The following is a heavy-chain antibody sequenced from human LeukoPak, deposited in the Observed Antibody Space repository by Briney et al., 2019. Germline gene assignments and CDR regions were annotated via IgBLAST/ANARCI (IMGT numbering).Heavy chain of an antibody. CDR1: GGSISSSSYY. CDR3: AREVLGAHGAFDI. Sequence: PSETLSLTCTVSGGSISSSSYYWGWIRQSPGEGLEWIGNIYYSGSTYYNPSLKSRVTISVDTSKNQFSLKLSSVTAADTAVYYCAREVLGAHGAFDIWGQGTMVTVSS. D-gene: IGHD1-26*01. V-gene: IGHV4-39*07. CDR2: IYYSGST. J-gene: IGHJ3*02.